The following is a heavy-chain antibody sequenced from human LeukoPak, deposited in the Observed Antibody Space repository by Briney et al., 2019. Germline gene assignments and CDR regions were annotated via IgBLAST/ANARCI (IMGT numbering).Heavy chain of an antibody. D-gene: IGHD2-2*01. Sequence: SETLSLTCTVSGGSISSYYWSWIGQPAGRRLEWFGRIYTSGSTNYNPSLKSRLAISVDKSKNQFSLKLSSVTAADSAVYYCARDCSSTSCYGGSRMNYYYYYMDVWGKGTTVTVSS. V-gene: IGHV4-4*07. CDR1: GGSISSYY. J-gene: IGHJ6*03. CDR3: ARDCSSTSCYGGSRMNYYYYYMDV. CDR2: IYTSGST.